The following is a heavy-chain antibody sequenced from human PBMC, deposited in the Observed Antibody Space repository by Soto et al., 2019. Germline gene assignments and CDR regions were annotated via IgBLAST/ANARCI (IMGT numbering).Heavy chain of an antibody. Sequence: GGSLRLSCAASGFTFSGSAMHWVRQASGKGLEWVGRIRSKANSYATAYAASVKGRFTISRDDSKNTAYLQMNSLKTEDTAVYYCTHTPAYCSSTSCDHFDYWGQGTLVTVSS. J-gene: IGHJ4*02. V-gene: IGHV3-73*01. D-gene: IGHD2-2*01. CDR2: IRSKANSYAT. CDR3: THTPAYCSSTSCDHFDY. CDR1: GFTFSGSA.